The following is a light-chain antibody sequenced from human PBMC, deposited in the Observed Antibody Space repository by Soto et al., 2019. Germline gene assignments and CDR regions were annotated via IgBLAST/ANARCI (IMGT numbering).Light chain of an antibody. CDR3: AAWDDSLNGPV. J-gene: IGLJ2*01. CDR2: SNN. V-gene: IGLV1-44*01. Sequence: QSVLTQPPSASGTPGQRVTISCSGSSSNIGSNTVNWYQQLPGTAPKLLIYSNNQRPSGVPDRFSGSKSGTSAFLAISGLQSEDEAVYYCAAWDDSLNGPVFGGGTKLTVL. CDR1: SSNIGSNT.